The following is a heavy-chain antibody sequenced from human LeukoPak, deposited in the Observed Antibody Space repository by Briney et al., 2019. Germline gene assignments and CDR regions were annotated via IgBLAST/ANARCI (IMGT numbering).Heavy chain of an antibody. CDR2: IYYSGST. V-gene: IGHV4-30-4*01. D-gene: IGHD3-3*01. Sequence: SQTLSLTCTVSSGAISSGDSYWAWIPQPPGKDLEWIGYIYYSGSTYYSPSLKSRVTISVETSKSQFSLNLNSVTSADAAVYYCARLVEAPRAFDSWGKGFLVTVSS. J-gene: IGHJ4*02. CDR3: ARLVEAPRAFDS. CDR1: SGAISSGDSY.